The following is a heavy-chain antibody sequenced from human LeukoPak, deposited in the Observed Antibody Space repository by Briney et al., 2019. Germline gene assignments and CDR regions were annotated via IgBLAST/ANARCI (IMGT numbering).Heavy chain of an antibody. CDR2: IKQDGSEK. J-gene: IGHJ4*02. V-gene: IGHV3-7*03. D-gene: IGHD6-19*01. CDR1: GFTFGSCW. CDR3: ARGGGWYQPFDY. Sequence: GGSLRLSCAASGFTFGSCWMSWVRQAPGKGLEWVANIKQDGSEKYYVDSVKGRFTISRDNAKNSLYLQMNSLRAEDTAVYYCARGGGWYQPFDYWGQGTLVTVSS.